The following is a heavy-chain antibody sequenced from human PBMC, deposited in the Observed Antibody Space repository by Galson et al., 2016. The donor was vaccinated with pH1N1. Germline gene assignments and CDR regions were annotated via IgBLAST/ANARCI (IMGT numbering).Heavy chain of an antibody. CDR3: AKDRGYSYGRFFDY. V-gene: IGHV3-30*02. J-gene: IGHJ4*02. D-gene: IGHD5-12*01. CDR1: GLTFNSYG. Sequence: SLRLSCAASGLTFNSYGMHWVRQAPGKGPEWVAFIRYDGSNKYYADSAKGRFTISRDNSKNMLYLQMNSLRTEDTAVYYCAKDRGYSYGRFFDYWGQGALVIVSS. CDR2: IRYDGSNK.